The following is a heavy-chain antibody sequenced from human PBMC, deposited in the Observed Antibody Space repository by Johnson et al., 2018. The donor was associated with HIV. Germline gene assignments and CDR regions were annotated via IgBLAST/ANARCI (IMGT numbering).Heavy chain of an antibody. CDR3: AKTAWVFEGDASDI. V-gene: IGHV3-30*19. D-gene: IGHD3-3*01. J-gene: IGHJ3*02. CDR1: GFTFSSYG. Sequence: QVQLVESGGGVVQPGRSLRLSCAAFGFTFSSYGIHWVRQAPGKGLEWVAVISYDGSKKYYADSVKGRFTISRDNSKNTLYLQMNSLRAEDTAVYYCAKTAWVFEGDASDIWGQGTMVTVSS. CDR2: ISYDGSKK.